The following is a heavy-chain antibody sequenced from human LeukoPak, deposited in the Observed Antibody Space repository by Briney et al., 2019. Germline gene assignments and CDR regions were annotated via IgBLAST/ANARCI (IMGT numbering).Heavy chain of an antibody. CDR1: GFTFDDDT. J-gene: IGHJ4*02. CDR2: ITWKSHRT. V-gene: IGHV3-43*01. CDR3: ASEVGYRSLGY. D-gene: IGHD3-3*01. Sequence: GGSLRLSCAASGFTFDDDTMHWVCQTPGRGLEWVSFITWKSHRTHYADSVKGRFTVSRDNSKDSLYLQMNSLRTEDTGLYHCASEVGYRSLGYLGQGTLVTVSS.